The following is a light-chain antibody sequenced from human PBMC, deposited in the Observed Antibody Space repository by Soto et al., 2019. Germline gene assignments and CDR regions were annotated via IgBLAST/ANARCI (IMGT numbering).Light chain of an antibody. Sequence: QSVLTQPPSASGTPGQRIIISCSGSTSNIESHSVNWYQQVPGTAPKLLIVTNNQRPSGVPDRFSGSKSGASASLAISGLQSEDEATYYCATWDDSQKGVFGTGTKVTVL. V-gene: IGLV1-44*01. J-gene: IGLJ1*01. CDR1: TSNIESHS. CDR3: ATWDDSQKGV. CDR2: TNN.